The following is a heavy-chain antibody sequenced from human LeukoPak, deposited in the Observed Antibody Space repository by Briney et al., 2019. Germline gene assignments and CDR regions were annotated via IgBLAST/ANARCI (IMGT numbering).Heavy chain of an antibody. CDR3: ARQYSDILTGYHRGELYWYFDL. J-gene: IGHJ2*01. V-gene: IGHV4-4*07. Sequence: SETLSLTCTVSGGSISSYYWSWIRQPAGKGLEWIGRIYTSGSTNYNPSLKSRVTMSVDTSKNQFSLKLSSVTAADTAVYYCARQYSDILTGYHRGELYWYFDLWGRGTLVTVSS. CDR1: GGSISSYY. D-gene: IGHD3-9*01. CDR2: IYTSGST.